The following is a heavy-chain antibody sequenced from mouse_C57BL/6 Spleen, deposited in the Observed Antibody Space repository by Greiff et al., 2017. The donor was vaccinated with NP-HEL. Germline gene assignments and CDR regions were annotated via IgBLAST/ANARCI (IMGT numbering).Heavy chain of an antibody. CDR3: ARKDYGSRGGYFDV. CDR1: GFSLTSYG. V-gene: IGHV2-2*01. CDR2: IWSGGST. D-gene: IGHD1-1*01. Sequence: QVQLKDSGPGLVQPSQSLSITCTVSGFSLTSYGVHWVRQSPGKGLEWLGVIWSGGSTDYNAAFISRLSISKDNSKSQVFFKMNSLQADDTAIYYCARKDYGSRGGYFDVWGTRTTVTVSS. J-gene: IGHJ1*03.